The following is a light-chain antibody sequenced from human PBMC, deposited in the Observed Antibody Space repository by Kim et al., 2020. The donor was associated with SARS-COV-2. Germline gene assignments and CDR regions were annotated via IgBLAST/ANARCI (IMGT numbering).Light chain of an antibody. CDR2: SAS. V-gene: IGKV1-27*01. CDR1: QGISTY. J-gene: IGKJ1*01. Sequence: DIQMTQSPSSLSASVGDRVTITCRASQGISTYLAWYQQRPGKAPKLLIFSASTLHSGVPSRFSGGGSGTDFTLTISGLQPEDVAIYYCQTYYIAPRTFGQGTKVDIK. CDR3: QTYYIAPRT.